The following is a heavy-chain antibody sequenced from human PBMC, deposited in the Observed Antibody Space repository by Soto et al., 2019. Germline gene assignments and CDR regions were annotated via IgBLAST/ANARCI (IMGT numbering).Heavy chain of an antibody. J-gene: IGHJ5*02. D-gene: IGHD1-1*01. CDR1: GGSISSYY. Sequence: PSETLSLTCTVSGGSISSYYWSWIRQPPGKGLEWIGYIYYSGSTNYNPSLKSRFTISVDTSKNQFSLKLSSVTAADTAVYYCARGNAFDPWGQGTLVTVSS. CDR3: ARGNAFDP. V-gene: IGHV4-59*01. CDR2: IYYSGST.